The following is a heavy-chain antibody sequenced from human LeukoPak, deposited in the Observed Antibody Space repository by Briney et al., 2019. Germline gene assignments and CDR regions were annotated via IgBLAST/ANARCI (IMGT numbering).Heavy chain of an antibody. CDR1: GFTFSSCG. J-gene: IGHJ2*01. Sequence: GGSLRLSCAASGFTFSSCGMHWVRQAPGKGLEWVAVIWYDGSNKYYADSVKGRFTISRDNSKNTLYLQMNSLRAEDTAVYYCAKDLGTYYDSSGIAFDLWGRGTLVTVSS. V-gene: IGHV3-33*06. CDR3: AKDLGTYYDSSGIAFDL. CDR2: IWYDGSNK. D-gene: IGHD3-22*01.